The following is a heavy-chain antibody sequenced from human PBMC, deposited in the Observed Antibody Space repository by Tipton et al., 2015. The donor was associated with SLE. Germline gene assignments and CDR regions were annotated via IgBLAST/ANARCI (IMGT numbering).Heavy chain of an antibody. CDR1: GGSFSGYY. J-gene: IGHJ3*02. CDR2: INHSGST. CDR3: ATRSAGLEWLLGDAFDI. D-gene: IGHD3-3*01. V-gene: IGHV4-34*01. Sequence: TLSLTCAVYGGSFSGYYWSWIRQPPGKGLEWIGEINHSGSTNYNPSLKSRVTISVDTSKNQFSLKLISVTAADTAVYYWATRSAGLEWLLGDAFDIWGQGTMVTVSS.